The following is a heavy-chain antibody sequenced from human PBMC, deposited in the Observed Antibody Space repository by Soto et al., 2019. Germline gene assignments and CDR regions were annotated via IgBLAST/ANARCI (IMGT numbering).Heavy chain of an antibody. J-gene: IGHJ4*02. CDR1: GFTFSSYG. D-gene: IGHD2-2*03. CDR3: ARDGYCSSTSCYFYFDY. V-gene: IGHV3-33*01. CDR2: IWYDGSNK. Sequence: PGGSLRLSCAASGFTFSSYGMHWVRQAPGKGLEWVAVIWYDGSNKYYADSVKGRFTISRDNSKNTLYLQMNSLRAEDTAVYYCARDGYCSSTSCYFYFDYWGQGTLVTVSS.